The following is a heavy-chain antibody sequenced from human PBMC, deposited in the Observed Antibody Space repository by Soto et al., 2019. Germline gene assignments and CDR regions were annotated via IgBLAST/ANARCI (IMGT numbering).Heavy chain of an antibody. CDR2: ISYDGSNK. J-gene: IGHJ6*02. CDR3: AKSDDFWSAYYNYGMDV. CDR1: GFTFSSYG. V-gene: IGHV3-30*18. D-gene: IGHD3-3*01. Sequence: GGSLRLSCSASGFTFSSYGMHWVRQAPGKGLEWVAVISYDGSNKYYADSVKGRFTISRDNSKNTLYLQMNSLRAEDTAVYYCAKSDDFWSAYYNYGMDVCGQRTTLTVSS.